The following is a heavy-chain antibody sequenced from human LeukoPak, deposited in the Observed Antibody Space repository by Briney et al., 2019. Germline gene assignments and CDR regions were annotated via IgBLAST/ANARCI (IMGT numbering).Heavy chain of an antibody. CDR3: AREKITMVRGEKIYGMDV. Sequence: GGSLRLSCAASGFTFSSYGMHWVRQAPGKGLEWVALITFDGSHTYYADSVKGRFTISRDNSKSTLYLQMNSLRAEDTAVYYCAREKITMVRGEKIYGMDVWGQGTTVTVSS. CDR1: GFTFSSYG. CDR2: ITFDGSHT. V-gene: IGHV3-33*01. J-gene: IGHJ6*02. D-gene: IGHD3-10*01.